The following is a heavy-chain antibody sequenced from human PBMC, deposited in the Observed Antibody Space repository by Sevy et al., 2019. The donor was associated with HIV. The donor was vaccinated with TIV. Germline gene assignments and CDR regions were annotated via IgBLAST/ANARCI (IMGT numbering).Heavy chain of an antibody. CDR1: GGTFSSYA. V-gene: IGHV1-69*13. D-gene: IGHD3-22*01. Sequence: ASVKVSCKASGGTFSSYAISWVRQAPGQGLEWMGGIIPIFGTAKYAQKFQGRVTIAADESTSTAYMGLSSLGSEDTAVYYCARQFGYDISGYFLYYWGQGTLVTVSS. CDR3: ARQFGYDISGYFLYY. J-gene: IGHJ4*02. CDR2: IIPIFGTA.